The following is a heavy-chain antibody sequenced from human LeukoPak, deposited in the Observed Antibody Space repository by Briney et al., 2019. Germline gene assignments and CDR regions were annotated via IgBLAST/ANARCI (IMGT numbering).Heavy chain of an antibody. V-gene: IGHV4-34*01. D-gene: IGHD6-19*01. CDR1: GXSFSGYY. CDR3: ARVLEGSSGQHWYFDL. CDR2: INHSGST. Sequence: SETLSLTCAVYGXSFSGYYWSWIRQPPGKGLEWIGEINHSGSTNYNPSLKSRVTISVDTSKNQFSLRLSSVTAADTAVYYCARVLEGSSGQHWYFDLWGRGTLVTVSS. J-gene: IGHJ2*01.